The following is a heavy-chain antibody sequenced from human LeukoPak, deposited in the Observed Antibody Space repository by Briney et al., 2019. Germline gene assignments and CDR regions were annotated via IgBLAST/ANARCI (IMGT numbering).Heavy chain of an antibody. D-gene: IGHD2-15*01. CDR2: IYYSGST. V-gene: IGHV4-61*01. CDR3: ARDCGGGSYQRAFDI. J-gene: IGHJ3*02. CDR1: GGSVSSGSYY. Sequence: SETLSLTCTVSGGSVSSGSYYWSWIRQPPGKGLEWIGYIYYSGSTNYNPSLKSRVTISVDTSKNQFSLKLSSVTAADTAAYYCARDCGGGSYQRAFDIWGQGTMVTVSS.